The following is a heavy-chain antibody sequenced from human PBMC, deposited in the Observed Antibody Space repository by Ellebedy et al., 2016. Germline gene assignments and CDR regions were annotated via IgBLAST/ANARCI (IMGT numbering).Heavy chain of an antibody. J-gene: IGHJ4*02. CDR2: ISTSGST. Sequence: SETLSLTXTVSGGSINSGAYYWSWIRQPAGKGLEWIGRISTSGSTIYNPSLKNRLSMSVDTSNNHFSLDLSSVSAADTAVYYCATLTIPGGSDFWGQGTLVTVSS. V-gene: IGHV4-61*02. CDR3: ATLTIPGGSDF. CDR1: GGSINSGAYY. D-gene: IGHD3-16*01.